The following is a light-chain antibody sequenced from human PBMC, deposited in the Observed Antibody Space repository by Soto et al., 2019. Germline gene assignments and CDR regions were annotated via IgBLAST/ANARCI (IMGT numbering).Light chain of an antibody. V-gene: IGKV3-15*01. CDR3: QQYYTRPHT. CDR1: QSISNT. Sequence: EVVMTQSPATLSVSPGEGATLSCRASQSISNTLAWYQLRPGQSPRLLIYDAATTATGILARFSGSGSGTEFTLTISSLQSEDFAVYYCQQYYTRPHTFGQGTKVEIK. CDR2: DAA. J-gene: IGKJ1*01.